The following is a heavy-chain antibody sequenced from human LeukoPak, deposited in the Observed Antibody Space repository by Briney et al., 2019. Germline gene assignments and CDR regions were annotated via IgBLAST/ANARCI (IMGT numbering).Heavy chain of an antibody. CDR3: ARAFHYYDSSGDAFDI. J-gene: IGHJ3*02. V-gene: IGHV3-21*01. CDR2: ISSGSSYI. D-gene: IGHD3-22*01. CDR1: GFTFSSYS. Sequence: GGSLRLSCAASGFTFSSYSMNWVRQAPGKGLEWVSSISSGSSYIYYADSVKGLFTISRDNAQNSLYLQMNSLRAEDTAVYYCARAFHYYDSSGDAFDIWGQGTMVTVSS.